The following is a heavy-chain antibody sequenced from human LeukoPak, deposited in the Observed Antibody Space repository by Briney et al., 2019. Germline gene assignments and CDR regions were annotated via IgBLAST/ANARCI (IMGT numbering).Heavy chain of an antibody. Sequence: ASVKVSCKASGYTFIRYYMHGVRQAPGQGLEWMGIINPSGGSTYYAQKFQGRVTVTRDVSTNTVYLELSSPRSEDTAVYYCARPTGTNAFDNWGQGTLVTVSS. CDR2: INPSGGST. V-gene: IGHV1-46*01. J-gene: IGHJ4*02. CDR1: GYTFIRYY. D-gene: IGHD2-8*01. CDR3: ARPTGTNAFDN.